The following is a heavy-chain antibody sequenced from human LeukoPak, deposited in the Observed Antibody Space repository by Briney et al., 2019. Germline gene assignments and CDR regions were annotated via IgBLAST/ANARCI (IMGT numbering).Heavy chain of an antibody. CDR1: GDSISGSSYY. J-gene: IGHJ4*02. D-gene: IGHD6-19*01. Sequence: SETLSLTCIVSGDSISGSSYYWGWIRQPPGKGLEWVGSIYYSGATSYNPSLKSRVTISVDTSKNQFSLNLTSVTAADTAVYYCGRHIAVVNGSHYWGQGTLVTVSS. CDR3: GRHIAVVNGSHY. CDR2: IYYSGAT. V-gene: IGHV4-39*01.